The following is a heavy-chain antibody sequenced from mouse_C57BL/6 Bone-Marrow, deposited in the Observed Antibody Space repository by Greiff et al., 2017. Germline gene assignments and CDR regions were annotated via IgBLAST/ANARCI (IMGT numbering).Heavy chain of an antibody. CDR1: GYTFTEYT. CDR3: ARHVDNLGAMDY. V-gene: IGHV1-62-2*01. CDR2: FYPGSGSI. J-gene: IGHJ4*01. Sequence: VQLQQSGAELVQPGASVKLSCKASGYTFTEYTIHWVKQRSGQGLEWIGWFYPGSGSIQYTEKFKDKATLTADKSSSTVYMELSRLTSEDSAVFFCARHVDNLGAMDYWGQGTSVTVSS.